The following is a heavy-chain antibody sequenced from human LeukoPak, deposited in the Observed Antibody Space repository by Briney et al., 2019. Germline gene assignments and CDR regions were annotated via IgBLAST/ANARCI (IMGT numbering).Heavy chain of an antibody. J-gene: IGHJ5*02. V-gene: IGHV3-23*01. CDR1: GFTFSNYA. Sequence: GGSLRLSCAASGFTFSNYAMTWVRQAPGKGLEWVSAISGSGGSTYYADSVKGRFTISRDNSKNTLYLQMNSLRAEDTAVYYCAKDVQWVIQVGNWFDPWGQGTLVTVSS. D-gene: IGHD6-19*01. CDR2: ISGSGGST. CDR3: AKDVQWVIQVGNWFDP.